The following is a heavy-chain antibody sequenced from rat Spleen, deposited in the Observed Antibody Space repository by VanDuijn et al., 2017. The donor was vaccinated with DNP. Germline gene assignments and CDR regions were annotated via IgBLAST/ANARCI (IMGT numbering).Heavy chain of an antibody. J-gene: IGHJ1*01. D-gene: IGHD1-11*01. CDR1: GYSITSSYR. V-gene: IGHV3-3*01. CDR3: ARGLNYGGYIYSWYFDF. CDR2: INSAGST. Sequence: EVQLQESGPGLVKPSQSLSLTCSVTGYSITSSYRWNWIRKFPGNKLEWMGYINSAGSTNYNPSLKSRISITRDTSKNQFFLQLNSVTTEDTATYYCARGLNYGGYIYSWYFDFWGPGTTVTVSS.